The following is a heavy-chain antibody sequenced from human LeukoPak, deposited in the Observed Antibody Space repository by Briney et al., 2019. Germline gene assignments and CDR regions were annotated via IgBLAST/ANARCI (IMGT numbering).Heavy chain of an antibody. Sequence: GGSLRLSCAASGFTFSSYWMSWVRQAPGKGLEWVANIKQDGSEKYYVDSVKGRFTISRDNAKTSLYLQMNSLRAEDTAVYYCARDISSYGYLTYWFDPWGQGTLVTVSS. J-gene: IGHJ5*02. CDR1: GFTFSSYW. CDR3: ARDISSYGYLTYWFDP. CDR2: IKQDGSEK. D-gene: IGHD5-18*01. V-gene: IGHV3-7*03.